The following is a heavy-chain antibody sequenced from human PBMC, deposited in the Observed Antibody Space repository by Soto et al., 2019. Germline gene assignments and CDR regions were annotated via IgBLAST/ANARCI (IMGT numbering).Heavy chain of an antibody. CDR2: IIPIFGTA. Sequence: SPVKVSCKGSGDSFSIYAGGRRRLEPKQGLEWMGGIIPIFGTANYAQKFQGRVTITADESTSTAYMELSSLRSEDTAVYYCAREGGRSSWHYYGMDVSGQGPTVTVSS. J-gene: IGHJ6*01. CDR1: GDSFSIYA. D-gene: IGHD6-13*01. CDR3: AREGGRSSWHYYGMDV. V-gene: IGHV1-69*13.